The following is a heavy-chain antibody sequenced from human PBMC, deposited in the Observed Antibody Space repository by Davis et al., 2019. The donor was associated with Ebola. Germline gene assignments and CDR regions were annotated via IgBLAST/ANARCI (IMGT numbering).Heavy chain of an antibody. D-gene: IGHD6-19*01. CDR2: ISAVGYNT. V-gene: IGHV3-23*01. Sequence: PWGSLRLSCAASGFTFSNYAMSWVRQAPGQGPEWVSGISAVGYNTYHADSVRCRFTISRDNSKNTPYLQMNSLSGDDTAVYYCATCGFCISTSGVDYLGQGTLVSVSS. J-gene: IGHJ4*02. CDR1: GFTFSNYA. CDR3: ATCGFCISTSGVDY.